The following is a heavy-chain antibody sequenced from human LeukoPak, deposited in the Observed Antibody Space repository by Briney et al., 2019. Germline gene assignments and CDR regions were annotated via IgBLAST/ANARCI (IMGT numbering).Heavy chain of an antibody. D-gene: IGHD3-22*01. V-gene: IGHV1-18*01. Sequence: ASVKVSCKASGYTFTNYAMNWVRQAPGQGLEWMGWISAYNGNTNYAQKLQGRVTMTTDTSTSTAYMELRSLRSDDTAVYYCARDTYYYDSSGYGYWGQGTLVTVSS. CDR2: ISAYNGNT. CDR1: GYTFTNYA. J-gene: IGHJ4*02. CDR3: ARDTYYYDSSGYGY.